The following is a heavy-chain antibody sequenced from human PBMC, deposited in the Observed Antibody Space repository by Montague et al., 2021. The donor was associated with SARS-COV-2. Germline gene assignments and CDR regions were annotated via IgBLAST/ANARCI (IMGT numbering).Heavy chain of an antibody. D-gene: IGHD3-9*01. CDR3: AHLLRYHNIFTCIPFDD. Sequence: PALVKPTQTLTLTCTFSGFSLSTPNVGVAWIRQPPGKALEWLAVIYSNGDKRYSPSLQRRLTITKDTSRNQVVLSLTNVDPLDTATYYCAHLLRYHNIFTCIPFDDWGQGTQVTVSS. CDR1: GFSLSTPNVG. J-gene: IGHJ4*02. V-gene: IGHV2-5*01. CDR2: IYSNGDK.